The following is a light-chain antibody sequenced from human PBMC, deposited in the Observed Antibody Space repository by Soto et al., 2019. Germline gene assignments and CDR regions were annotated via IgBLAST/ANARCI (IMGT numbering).Light chain of an antibody. V-gene: IGKV1-5*01. CDR3: QQYLTYST. CDR1: QAISDW. CDR2: DVS. Sequence: DIQMTQSPSTLSASVGDRVSITCRASQAISDWLAWYQQKPGQVPELLIFDVSTLESGVPSRFSGSRSGTEFTLTISSLQPDDFATYFCQQYLTYSTFGQGTKVEVK. J-gene: IGKJ1*01.